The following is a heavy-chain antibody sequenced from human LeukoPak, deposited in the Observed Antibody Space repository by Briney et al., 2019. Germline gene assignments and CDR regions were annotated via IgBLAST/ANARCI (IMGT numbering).Heavy chain of an antibody. CDR3: ARGRVPGTMIVVVRNYYMDV. Sequence: SVKVSCKASGGTFSSYAISWVRQAPGQGLEWMGGIIPIFGTANYAQKFQGRVTITTDESTSTAYTELSSLRSEDTAVYYCARGRVPGTMIVVVRNYYMDVWGKGTTVTVSS. CDR2: IIPIFGTA. J-gene: IGHJ6*03. V-gene: IGHV1-69*05. D-gene: IGHD3-22*01. CDR1: GGTFSSYA.